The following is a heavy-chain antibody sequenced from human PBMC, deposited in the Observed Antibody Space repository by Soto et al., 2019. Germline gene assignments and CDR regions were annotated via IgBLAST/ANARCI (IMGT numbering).Heavy chain of an antibody. Sequence: EVQLVESGGGLVQPGGSLRLSCAASGFTFRSYWMSWVRQAPGKGLEWVANIKQDGSEKYYVDSVKGRFTISRDNAKNSLYLQMNSLRAEDTAVYYCARDKYYGSGSYWIYYYYYMDVWGKGTTVTVSS. J-gene: IGHJ6*03. CDR2: IKQDGSEK. V-gene: IGHV3-7*01. CDR3: ARDKYYGSGSYWIYYYYYMDV. CDR1: GFTFRSYW. D-gene: IGHD3-10*01.